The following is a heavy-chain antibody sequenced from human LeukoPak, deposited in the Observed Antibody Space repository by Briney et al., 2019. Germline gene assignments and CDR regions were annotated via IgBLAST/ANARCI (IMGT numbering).Heavy chain of an antibody. CDR2: FSGSGGST. CDR1: GFTFSSYA. J-gene: IGHJ4*02. D-gene: IGHD1-26*01. CDR3: AKTGSSRFDY. V-gene: IGHV3-23*01. Sequence: GGSLRLSCAASGFTFSSYAMSWVRQAPGKGLEWVSAFSGSGGSTYYADSVKGRFTISRDNSKNTLFLQMNRLRAEDTAVYYCAKTGSSRFDYWGQGTLVTVSS.